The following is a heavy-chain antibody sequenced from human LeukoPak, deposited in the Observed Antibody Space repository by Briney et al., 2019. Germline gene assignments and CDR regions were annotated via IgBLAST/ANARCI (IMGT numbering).Heavy chain of an antibody. CDR1: GGSISSSNW. CDR3: ARDLASSHHHNMLGSL. D-gene: IGHD6-19*01. Sequence: NSSETLSLTCAVSGGSISSSNWWSWVRQPPGKGLEWIGEIYHSGSTNYNPSLKSRVTISVDKSKNQFSLKLSSVTAADTAVYYCARDLASSHHHNMLGSLWGQGTLVTVSS. V-gene: IGHV4-4*02. CDR2: IYHSGST. J-gene: IGHJ4*02.